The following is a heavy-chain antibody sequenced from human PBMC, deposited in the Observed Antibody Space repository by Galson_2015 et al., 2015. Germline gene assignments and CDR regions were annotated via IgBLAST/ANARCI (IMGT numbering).Heavy chain of an antibody. D-gene: IGHD3-9*01. Sequence: LSLTCAVYGGSFSGYYWSWIRQPPGKGLEWIGEINHSGSTNYNPSLKSRVTISVDTSKNQFSLKLSSVTAADTAVYYCARGRDILTGYSPYNWFDPWGQGTLVTVSS. CDR3: ARGRDILTGYSPYNWFDP. V-gene: IGHV4-34*01. J-gene: IGHJ5*02. CDR2: INHSGST. CDR1: GGSFSGYY.